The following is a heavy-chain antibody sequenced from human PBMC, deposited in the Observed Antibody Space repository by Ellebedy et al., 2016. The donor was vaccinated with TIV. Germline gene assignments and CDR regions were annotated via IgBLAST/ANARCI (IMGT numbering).Heavy chain of an antibody. Sequence: MPSETLSLTCAISGDSVSSNSVAWNWLRQSPSRGLEWLGRTYYRSRWYIDYAESVKGRININADTSKNQFSLRLNSVTAADTAVYYCARRDAYNYAGLDYWGQGTLVTVSS. J-gene: IGHJ4*02. CDR2: TYYRSRWYI. CDR1: GDSVSSNSVA. D-gene: IGHD5-24*01. V-gene: IGHV6-1*01. CDR3: ARRDAYNYAGLDY.